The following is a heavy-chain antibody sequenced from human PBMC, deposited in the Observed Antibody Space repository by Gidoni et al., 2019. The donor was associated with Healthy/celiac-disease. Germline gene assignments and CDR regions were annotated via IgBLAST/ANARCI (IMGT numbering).Heavy chain of an antibody. V-gene: IGHV3-23*01. J-gene: IGHJ5*02. CDR1: GFPFSSDA. D-gene: IGHD2-15*01. CDR2: ISGSGGST. Sequence: EVQLLESGGGLVQPGGSLRLSCAASGFPFSSDAMSWGRRAPGKGLEGVSAISGSGGSTYYEDSVKGRFTISRDNSKNTLYRQMNSLRAEDTAVYYCAKADCSGGSCYSSPWGQGTLVTVSS. CDR3: AKADCSGGSCYSSP.